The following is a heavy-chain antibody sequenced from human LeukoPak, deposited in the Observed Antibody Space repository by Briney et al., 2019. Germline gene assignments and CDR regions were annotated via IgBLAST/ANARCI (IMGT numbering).Heavy chain of an antibody. CDR2: INHSGST. CDR3: ARGLPGIAAAAYYFDY. D-gene: IGHD6-13*01. J-gene: IGHJ4*02. CDR1: GGSFSGYY. V-gene: IGHV4-34*01. Sequence: SETLSLTCAVYGGSFSGYYWSWIRQPPGKGLEWIGEINHSGSTNYNPSLKSRGTISVDTSKNQFSLKLSSVTAADTAVYYCARGLPGIAAAAYYFDYWGQGTLVTVSS.